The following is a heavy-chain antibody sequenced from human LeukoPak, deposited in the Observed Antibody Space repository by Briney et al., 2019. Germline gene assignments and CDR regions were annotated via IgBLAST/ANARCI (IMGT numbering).Heavy chain of an antibody. CDR1: GFTFSSYW. J-gene: IGHJ4*02. V-gene: IGHV3-23*01. Sequence: QPGGSLRLSCAASGFTFSSYWMHWVRQAPGKGLEWVSAISGSGGSTYYADSVKGRFTISRDNSKNTLYLQMNSLRAEDTAVYYCAKDSRSTGYCSGGSCYKPPNFDYWGQGTLVTVSS. D-gene: IGHD2-15*01. CDR2: ISGSGGST. CDR3: AKDSRSTGYCSGGSCYKPPNFDY.